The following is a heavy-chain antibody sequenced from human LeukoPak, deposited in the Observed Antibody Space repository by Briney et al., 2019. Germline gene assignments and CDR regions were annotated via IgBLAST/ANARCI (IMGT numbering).Heavy chain of an antibody. J-gene: IGHJ4*02. V-gene: IGHV3-21*01. Sequence: GGSLRLSCAASGFTFSGYSMNWVRQAPGKVLEWVSSISSSSSYIYYADSVRGRFTISRDNPKNSLYLQMNSLRAEDTAVYYCARDHGSSSDFDYWGQGTLVTVSS. CDR2: ISSSSSYI. D-gene: IGHD6-6*01. CDR1: GFTFSGYS. CDR3: ARDHGSSSDFDY.